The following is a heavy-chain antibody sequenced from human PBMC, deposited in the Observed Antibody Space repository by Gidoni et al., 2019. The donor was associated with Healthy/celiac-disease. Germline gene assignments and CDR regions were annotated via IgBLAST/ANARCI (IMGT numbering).Heavy chain of an antibody. CDR3: ARDRGSRQPGYYFDY. J-gene: IGHJ4*02. V-gene: IGHV1-69*01. Sequence: GGIIPIFGTANYAQKFQGRVTITADESTSTAYMELSSLRSEDTAVYYCARDRGSRQPGYYFDYWGQGTLVTVSS. D-gene: IGHD1-26*01. CDR2: IIPIFGTA.